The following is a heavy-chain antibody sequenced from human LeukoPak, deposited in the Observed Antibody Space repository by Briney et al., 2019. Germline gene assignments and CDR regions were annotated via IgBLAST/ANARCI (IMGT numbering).Heavy chain of an antibody. CDR2: IHSSGTS. Sequence: SETLSLTCRVSDDSIDSVSYYWHWIRQAAGKGLEWIGRIHSSGTSNSNPSLKSRVTMSVDTSKKEFSLKVDSVTAADTATYFCARAHRYCSGGSCSKPPGYWGQGTLVTVSS. J-gene: IGHJ4*02. CDR3: ARAHRYCSGGSCSKPPGY. V-gene: IGHV4-61*02. D-gene: IGHD2-15*01. CDR1: DDSIDSVSYY.